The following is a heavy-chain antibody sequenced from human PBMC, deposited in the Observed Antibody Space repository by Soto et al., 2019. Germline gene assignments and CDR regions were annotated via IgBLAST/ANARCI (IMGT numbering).Heavy chain of an antibody. V-gene: IGHV3-7*01. Sequence: GGSLRLSCAASGFTLRNYWMGWVRQTPDKGLEWVANIKPDGSDKYYVDSVKGRFTISRDNAKNSLYLQMNSLRAEDTAVYYCARENYFEYWGQGTLVTVSS. J-gene: IGHJ4*02. CDR2: IKPDGSDK. CDR3: ARENYFEY. CDR1: GFTLRNYW.